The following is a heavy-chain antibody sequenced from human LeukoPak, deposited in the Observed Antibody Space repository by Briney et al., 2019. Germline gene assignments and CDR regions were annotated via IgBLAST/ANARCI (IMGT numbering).Heavy chain of an antibody. D-gene: IGHD2-15*01. CDR2: VSGSGGSR. CDR3: AKFEDPYGMDV. J-gene: IGHJ6*02. V-gene: IGHV3-23*01. CDR1: GFTFSSYV. Sequence: PGGSLRLSCVASGFTFSSYVMSWVRQAPGKRLDWVSAVSGSGGSRYYADSVKGRFTISRDNSKNTLYLQMNSLRAEDTGVYYCAKFEDPYGMDVWGQGTTVTVSS.